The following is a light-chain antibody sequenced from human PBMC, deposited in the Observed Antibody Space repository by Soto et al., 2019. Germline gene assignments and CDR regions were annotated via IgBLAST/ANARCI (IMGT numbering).Light chain of an antibody. Sequence: EIVMTQSPGTLSVSPGERVTLSCRSSQSVSNNLAWYQQKPGQGPRLLIYDASTRATGIPARFSGSGSGTEFTLTISSLQSEDFAVYYCQQCNDWPWTFGQGTKV. CDR2: DAS. J-gene: IGKJ1*01. CDR3: QQCNDWPWT. V-gene: IGKV3-15*01. CDR1: QSVSNN.